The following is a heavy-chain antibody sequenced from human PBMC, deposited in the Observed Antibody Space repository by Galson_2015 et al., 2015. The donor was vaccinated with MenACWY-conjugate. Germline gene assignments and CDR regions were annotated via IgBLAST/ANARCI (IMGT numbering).Heavy chain of an antibody. J-gene: IGHJ5*02. Sequence: QSGAEVKKAGESLTISCQASGYNLVSYWIIWVRQLPGKGLEWMGRIDPTDSYTKYSPSFQGHVTFSADRSINTVYLQWRSLRASDTAIYYCTRQMPLDWFDPWGQGTLVTVSS. CDR2: IDPTDSYT. D-gene: IGHD2-2*01. CDR3: TRQMPLDWFDP. V-gene: IGHV5-10-1*01. CDR1: GYNLVSYW.